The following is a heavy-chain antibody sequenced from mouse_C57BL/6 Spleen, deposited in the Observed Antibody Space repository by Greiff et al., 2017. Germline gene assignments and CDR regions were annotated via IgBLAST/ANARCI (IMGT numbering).Heavy chain of an antibody. V-gene: IGHV8-8*01. CDR1: GFSLSTFGMG. Sequence: QVTLKECGPGILQPSQTLSLTCSFSGFSLSTFGMGVGWIRQPSGKGLEWLAHIWWDDDKSYNPALKSRLTISKDTSKNQVFLKIANVDTADTATYYCARSYSNYGAWFAYWGQGTLVTVSA. J-gene: IGHJ3*01. CDR3: ARSYSNYGAWFAY. CDR2: IWWDDDK. D-gene: IGHD2-5*01.